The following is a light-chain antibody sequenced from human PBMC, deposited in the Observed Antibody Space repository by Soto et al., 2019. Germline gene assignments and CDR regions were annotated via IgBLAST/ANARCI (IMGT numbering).Light chain of an antibody. J-gene: IGLJ2*01. V-gene: IGLV1-40*01. CDR2: VNT. CDR3: QSYDNSLSGVV. CDR1: NSNIGAGYD. Sequence: QSVLTQPPSVSGAPGQRVSISCTGSNSNIGAGYDVHWYQQLPGTAPKLLIYVNTNRPSGVPDRFSGSKSGTSASLAITGLQAEDEADYYCQSYDNSLSGVVFGGGTQLTVL.